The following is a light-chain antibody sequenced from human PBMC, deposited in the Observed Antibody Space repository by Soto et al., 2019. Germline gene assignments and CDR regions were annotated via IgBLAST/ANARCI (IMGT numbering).Light chain of an antibody. CDR1: QGVANY. V-gene: IGKV1-9*01. CDR2: DAS. J-gene: IGKJ5*01. CDR3: HSRA. Sequence: DIQLTQSPSFLSASVGDRVTITCRASQGVANYFAWYQQKPGRAPKLLIYDASTLESGVPSRFSGSGSETEFTLTISRLQPDDFATYFCHSRAFGQGTRLEIK.